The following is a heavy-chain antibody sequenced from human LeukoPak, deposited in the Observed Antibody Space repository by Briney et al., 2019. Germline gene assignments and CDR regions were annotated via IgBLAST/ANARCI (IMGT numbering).Heavy chain of an antibody. CDR3: ARALGIYDSSGLDY. V-gene: IGHV3-48*03. CDR2: ISDSGRTV. D-gene: IGHD3-22*01. Sequence: PGGSLRLSCAASGFTLSRYEMNWVRQAPGKGLEWVSYISDSGRTVYNADSVKGRFTISRDSAKNSLYLQMNSLRAEDTALYYCARALGIYDSSGLDYWGQGTLVTVSS. J-gene: IGHJ4*02. CDR1: GFTLSRYE.